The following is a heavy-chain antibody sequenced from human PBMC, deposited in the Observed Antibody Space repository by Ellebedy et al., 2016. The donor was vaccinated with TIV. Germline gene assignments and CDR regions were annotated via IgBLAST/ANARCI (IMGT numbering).Heavy chain of an antibody. CDR3: AKDPVWWLGDYGMDV. Sequence: GESLKISCAASGFAFSYFAMHWVRQAPGKGLEGVAVISYDGRDKYYADSVKGRFTISRDNSKNTLYLQMNSLRAEDTAVYYCAKDPVWWLGDYGMDVWGQGTTVTVSS. CDR1: GFAFSYFA. J-gene: IGHJ6*02. V-gene: IGHV3-30*04. D-gene: IGHD2-21*01. CDR2: ISYDGRDK.